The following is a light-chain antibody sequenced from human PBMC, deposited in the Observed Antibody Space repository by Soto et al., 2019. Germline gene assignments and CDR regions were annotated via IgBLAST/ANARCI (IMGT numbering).Light chain of an antibody. V-gene: IGLV3-27*01. CDR2: KDN. CDR3: YSATDNV. CDR1: VLTKKS. Sequence: SYELTQPSSVSVSPGQTARITCSGDVLTKKSARWFQQKPGQAPVLVIYKDNERPSGIPERFSGSSSGTTVTLTISGAQVEDDADYYCYSATDNVFGTGTKLTGL. J-gene: IGLJ1*01.